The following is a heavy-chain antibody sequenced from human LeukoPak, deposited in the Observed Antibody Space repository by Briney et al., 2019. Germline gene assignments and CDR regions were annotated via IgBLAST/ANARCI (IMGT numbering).Heavy chain of an antibody. CDR2: IYYSGST. CDR3: ARHSRSGYSGYENAFDI. Sequence: SETLSLTCTVSGGSISSSSYYWGWIRQPPGKGLEWIGSIYYSGSTYYTPSLKSRVTISLDTSKHQFSLQLSCVTDADTAVYYCARHSRSGYSGYENAFDIWGQGTMVTVSS. D-gene: IGHD5-12*01. J-gene: IGHJ3*02. CDR1: GGSISSSSYY. V-gene: IGHV4-39*01.